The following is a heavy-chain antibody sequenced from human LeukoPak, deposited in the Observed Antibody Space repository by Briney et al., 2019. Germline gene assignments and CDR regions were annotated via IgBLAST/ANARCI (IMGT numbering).Heavy chain of an antibody. CDR3: ARLGLDNDAFDI. J-gene: IGHJ3*02. CDR2: ISSSSSYI. V-gene: IGHV3-21*01. Sequence: GGSLRLSCAASGFTFSSYSMNWVRQAPGKGLEWVSSISSSSSYIYYADSVKGRFTISRDNAKNSLYLQMNSLRAEDTAVYYCARLGLDNDAFDIWGQGTMVTVSS. CDR1: GFTFSSYS. D-gene: IGHD3-10*01.